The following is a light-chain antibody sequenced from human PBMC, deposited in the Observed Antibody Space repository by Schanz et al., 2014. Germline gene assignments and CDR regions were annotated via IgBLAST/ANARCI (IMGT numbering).Light chain of an antibody. Sequence: DIVMTQSPLSLPVTPGEPASISCRSSQSLLHSNGYNYLDWYLQKPGQSPQVLIYLGSNRASGVPDRFSGSGSGTDFTLKISRVEAEDVEVYYCMQALQTPLTFGGGTKVEIK. CDR1: QSLLHSNGYNY. J-gene: IGKJ4*01. CDR3: MQALQTPLT. V-gene: IGKV2-28*01. CDR2: LGS.